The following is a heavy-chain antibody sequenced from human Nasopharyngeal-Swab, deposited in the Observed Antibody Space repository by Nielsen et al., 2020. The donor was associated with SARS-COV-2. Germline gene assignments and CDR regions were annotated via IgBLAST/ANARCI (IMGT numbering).Heavy chain of an antibody. CDR3: TTGNGYCSGGSCYQPRYYYGMDV. Sequence: VRQAPGQGLEWVGRLKSKTDGGTTDYAAPVKGRFTTSRDDSKNTLYLQMNSLKTEDTAVYYCTTGNGYCSGGSCYQPRYYYGMDVWGQGTTVTVSS. D-gene: IGHD2-15*01. V-gene: IGHV3-15*01. CDR2: LKSKTDGGTT. J-gene: IGHJ6*02.